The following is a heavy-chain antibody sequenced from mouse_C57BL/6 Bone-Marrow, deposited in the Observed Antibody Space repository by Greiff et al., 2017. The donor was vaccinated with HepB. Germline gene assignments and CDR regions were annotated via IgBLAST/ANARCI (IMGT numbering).Heavy chain of an antibody. J-gene: IGHJ1*03. V-gene: IGHV2-2*01. Sequence: VKVEESGPGLVQPSQSLSITCTVSGFSLTSYGVHWVRQSPGKGLEWLGVIWSGGSTDYNAAFISRLSISKDNSKSQVFFKMNSLQADDTAIYYCARNPQPHWCFDVWGTGTTVTVSS. CDR1: GFSLTSYG. CDR3: ARNPQPHWCFDV. CDR2: IWSGGST. D-gene: IGHD6-1*01.